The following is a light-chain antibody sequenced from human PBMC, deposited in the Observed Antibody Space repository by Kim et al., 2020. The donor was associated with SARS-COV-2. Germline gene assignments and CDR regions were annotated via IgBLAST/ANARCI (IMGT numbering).Light chain of an antibody. CDR2: DAS. CDR1: QNIDTY. J-gene: IGKJ4*01. V-gene: IGKV3-11*01. Sequence: PGERATVSCRASQNIDTYLAWYQQRPGQAPRLLVYDASNRATGVPDWFSGSGSGTDFTLTISSLEPEDFSIYYCQQRNSWPPAVTFGGGTKVDIK. CDR3: QQRNSWPPAVT.